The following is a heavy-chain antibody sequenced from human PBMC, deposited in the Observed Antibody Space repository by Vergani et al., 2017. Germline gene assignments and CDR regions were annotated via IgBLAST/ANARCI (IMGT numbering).Heavy chain of an antibody. CDR3: AKVPGSTKTYFDY. Sequence: QVQLVESGGGVVQPGRSLRLSCAASGFTFSTYDMHWVRQAPGKGLEWVAVISYDGSYKYYADSVKDRFTISRDNSKNTLYLQMNSLRAEDTGVYYCAKVPGSTKTYFDYWGQGTLVTVSS. CDR1: GFTFSTYD. CDR2: ISYDGSYK. D-gene: IGHD2-2*01. V-gene: IGHV3-30*18. J-gene: IGHJ4*02.